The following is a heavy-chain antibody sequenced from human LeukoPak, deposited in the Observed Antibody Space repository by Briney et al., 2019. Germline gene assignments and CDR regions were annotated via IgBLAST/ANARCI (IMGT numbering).Heavy chain of an antibody. J-gene: IGHJ3*02. CDR1: GGTFSSYA. CDR3: HSSSTSSLAAFDI. V-gene: IGHV1-69*05. D-gene: IGHD2-2*01. Sequence: GASVKVSCKASGGTFSSYAISWVRQAPGQGLEWMGGIIPIFGTANYAQKFQGRVTITTDESTSTAYMELSSLRSEDTAVYYCHSSSTSSLAAFDIWGQGTMVTVSS. CDR2: IIPIFGTA.